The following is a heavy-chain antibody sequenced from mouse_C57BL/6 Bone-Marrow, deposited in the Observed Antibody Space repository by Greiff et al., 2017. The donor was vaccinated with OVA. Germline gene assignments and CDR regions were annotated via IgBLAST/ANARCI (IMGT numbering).Heavy chain of an antibody. CDR1: GYTFTSYW. CDR3: ARGGHYGSKGAMDY. J-gene: IGHJ4*01. Sequence: VQLQQPGAELVKPGASVKMSCKASGYTFTSYWITWVKQRPGQGLEWIGDIYPGSGSTNYNEKFKSKATLTVDTSSSTAYMQLSSLTSEDSAVYYCARGGHYGSKGAMDYWGQGTSVTVSS. CDR2: IYPGSGST. V-gene: IGHV1-55*01. D-gene: IGHD1-1*01.